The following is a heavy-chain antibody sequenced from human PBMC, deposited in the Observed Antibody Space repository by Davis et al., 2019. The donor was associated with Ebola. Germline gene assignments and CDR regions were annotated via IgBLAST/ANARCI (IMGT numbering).Heavy chain of an antibody. CDR2: ISAYNGNT. D-gene: IGHD3-16*02. J-gene: IGHJ4*02. CDR1: GYTFTSYG. CDR3: ARVGSDYIWGSYRFTPFDY. Sequence: ASVKVSCKASGYTFTSYGISWVRQAPGQGLEWMGWISAYNGNTNYAQKLQGRVTMTTDTSTSTAYMELRSLRSDDTAVYYCARVGSDYIWGSYRFTPFDYWGQGTLVTVSS. V-gene: IGHV1-18*01.